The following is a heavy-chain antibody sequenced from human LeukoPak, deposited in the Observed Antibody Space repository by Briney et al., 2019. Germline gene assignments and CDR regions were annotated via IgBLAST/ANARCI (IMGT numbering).Heavy chain of an antibody. J-gene: IGHJ6*03. Sequence: SETLSLTCTVSGGSISSGGYYWSWIRQPPGKGLEWIGYIYHSGSTYYNPSLKSRVTISVDRSKNQFSLKLSSVTAADTAVYYCVRVPRSYYYYYYMDVWGKGTTVTVSS. CDR3: VRVPRSYYYYYYMDV. CDR2: IYHSGST. V-gene: IGHV4-30-2*01. CDR1: GGSISSGGYY.